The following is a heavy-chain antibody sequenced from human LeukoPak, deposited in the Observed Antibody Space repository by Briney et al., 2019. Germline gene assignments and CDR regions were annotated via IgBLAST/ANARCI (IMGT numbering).Heavy chain of an antibody. CDR1: GFTFSSYE. J-gene: IGHJ3*01. CDR3: ARGYYGDCQS. CDR2: ISSSGSTI. D-gene: IGHD4-17*01. Sequence: PGRSLRLSCAASGFTFSSYEMNWVRQAPGKGLEWVSYISSSGSTIYYADSVKGRFTISRDNAKNSLYLQMNSLRAEDTAVYYCARGYYGDCQSWGQGTMVTVSS. V-gene: IGHV3-48*03.